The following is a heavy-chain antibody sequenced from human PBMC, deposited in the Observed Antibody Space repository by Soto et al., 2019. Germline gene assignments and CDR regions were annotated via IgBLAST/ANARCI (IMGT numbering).Heavy chain of an antibody. V-gene: IGHV4-34*01. Sequence: PSETLSLTCAVYGGSFSGYYWSWIRQPPGKGLEWIGEINHSGSTYYNPSLKSRVTISVDTSKNQFSLKLTSVTAADTAVYYCARDPAPWGQGTLVTVSS. CDR2: INHSGST. CDR3: ARDPAP. J-gene: IGHJ5*02. CDR1: GGSFSGYY.